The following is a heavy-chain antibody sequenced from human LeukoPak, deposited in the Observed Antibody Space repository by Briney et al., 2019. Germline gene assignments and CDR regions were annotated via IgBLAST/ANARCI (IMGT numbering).Heavy chain of an antibody. D-gene: IGHD6-13*01. CDR1: GFTFSSYA. J-gene: IGHJ6*02. CDR3: ARPGYSSRGYYYYGMDV. Sequence: GSLRLSCAASGFTFSSYAMSWVRQAPGKGLEWVSAISGSGGSTYYADSVKGRFTISRDNAKNSLYLQMNSLRAEDTAVYYCARPGYSSRGYYYYGMDVWDQGTTVTVSS. V-gene: IGHV3-23*01. CDR2: ISGSGGST.